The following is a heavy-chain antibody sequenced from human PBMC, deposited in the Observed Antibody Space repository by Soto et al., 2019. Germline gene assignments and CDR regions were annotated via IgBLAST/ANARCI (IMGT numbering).Heavy chain of an antibody. V-gene: IGHV4-30-2*01. D-gene: IGHD2-15*01. CDR3: ARGHYGGKVDDFDI. CDR1: GGSISSGTYS. J-gene: IGHJ3*02. Sequence: QLQLQVSGSGLVKPSQTLSLTCAVSGGSISSGTYSWSWVRQPPGKGLEWIGYIYHSGSTFYNSSLKSRVTISVDRSKNQFSLKLSSVTAADTAVYYCARGHYGGKVDDFDIWGQGTMVTVSS. CDR2: IYHSGST.